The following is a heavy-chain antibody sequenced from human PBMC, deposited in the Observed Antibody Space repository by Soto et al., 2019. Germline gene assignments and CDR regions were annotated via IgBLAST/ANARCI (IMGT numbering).Heavy chain of an antibody. CDR1: GFSFASYA. CDR3: AKDLSPNMGCMDV. D-gene: IGHD3-10*01. Sequence: GGSLRLSCAASGFSFASYAMSWVRRAPGKGLEWVSSITGSGGTTFYADSVKGRLTISRDNSKNTLYVQMDILRAEDTAVYYCAKDLSPNMGCMDVWGPGTTVTVSS. CDR2: ITGSGGTT. V-gene: IGHV3-23*01. J-gene: IGHJ6*02.